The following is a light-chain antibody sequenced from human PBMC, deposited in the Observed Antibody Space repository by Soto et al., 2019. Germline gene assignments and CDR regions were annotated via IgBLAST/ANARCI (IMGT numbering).Light chain of an antibody. Sequence: QSVLTQPPSASGTPGQRVTISCSGSNSNIGSNTVNWYQQLPGTAPKLLIYSNNQRPSGVPDRFSGSKPGTSASLAISGLQSEDEADYYCAAWDDNLNGPHWVFGGGTKLTVL. J-gene: IGLJ3*02. CDR2: SNN. CDR3: AAWDDNLNGPHWV. CDR1: NSNIGSNT. V-gene: IGLV1-44*01.